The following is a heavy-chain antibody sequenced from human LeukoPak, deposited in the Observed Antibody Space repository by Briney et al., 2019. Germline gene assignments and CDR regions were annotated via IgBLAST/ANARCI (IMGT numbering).Heavy chain of an antibody. CDR1: GFTFSVHE. CDR2: ISDSGRTI. Sequence: GGSLRLSCAASGFTFSVHEMNWVRQAPGKGLEWLSYISDSGRTIYYADSVDGRFTISRDNSKNTLYLQMNSLRAEDTAVYYCAKAYENSGYYSHFDYWGQGTLVTVSS. D-gene: IGHD3-22*01. V-gene: IGHV3-48*03. CDR3: AKAYENSGYYSHFDY. J-gene: IGHJ4*02.